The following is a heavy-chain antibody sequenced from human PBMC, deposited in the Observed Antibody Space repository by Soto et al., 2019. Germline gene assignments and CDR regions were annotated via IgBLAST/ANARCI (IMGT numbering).Heavy chain of an antibody. CDR2: IKSKTDGGTT. V-gene: IGHV3-15*07. Sequence: GGSLRLSCAASGFTFSNAWMNWVRQAPGKGLEWVSRIKSKTDGGTTDYAAPVKGRFTISRDDSKNTLYLQMNSLKTEDTAVYYCTTAYCGGDCYHYYYYGMDVWGQGTTVTVSS. J-gene: IGHJ6*02. CDR1: GFTFSNAW. D-gene: IGHD2-21*02. CDR3: TTAYCGGDCYHYYYYGMDV.